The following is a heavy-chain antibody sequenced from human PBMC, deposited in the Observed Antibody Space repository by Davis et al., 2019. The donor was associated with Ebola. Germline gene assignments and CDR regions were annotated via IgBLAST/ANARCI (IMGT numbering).Heavy chain of an antibody. CDR3: AKDLSMITFGGVIDH. Sequence: PGGSLRLSCAASGFTFSSYAMSWVRQAPGKGLEWVSGISGSGGRTYYADSVKGRFTISRDNSKNTLYLQMNSLRAEDTAVYYCAKDLSMITFGGVIDHWGQGTLVTVSS. D-gene: IGHD3-16*01. CDR2: ISGSGGRT. J-gene: IGHJ5*02. V-gene: IGHV3-23*01. CDR1: GFTFSSYA.